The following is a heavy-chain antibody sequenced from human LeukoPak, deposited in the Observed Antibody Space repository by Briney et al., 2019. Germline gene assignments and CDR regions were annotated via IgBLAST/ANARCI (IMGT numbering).Heavy chain of an antibody. J-gene: IGHJ4*02. D-gene: IGHD3-3*01. Sequence: SETLSLTCTVSGYSISSGYYWGWIRQPPGKGREWIGSIYHSGSTYYNPSLKSRVTISVDTSKNQFSLKLSSVTAADTAVYYCARVGPVITIFGANNYFDYWGQGTLVTVSS. V-gene: IGHV4-38-2*02. CDR1: GYSISSGYY. CDR2: IYHSGST. CDR3: ARVGPVITIFGANNYFDY.